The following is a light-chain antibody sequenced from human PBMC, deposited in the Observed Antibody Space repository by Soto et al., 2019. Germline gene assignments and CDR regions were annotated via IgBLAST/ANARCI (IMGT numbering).Light chain of an antibody. CDR2: ATS. CDR3: QKYNSATLT. J-gene: IGKJ4*01. CDR1: QGIAPY. Sequence: DVQMTQSPSSLSAFVGDRVTITCRASQGIAPYLAWFQQKPGKVPKLLIYATSTLQSGVPSRFSGSGSGTDFTLTISSLQPEDVATYYFQKYNSATLTFGGGTKVEIK. V-gene: IGKV1-27*01.